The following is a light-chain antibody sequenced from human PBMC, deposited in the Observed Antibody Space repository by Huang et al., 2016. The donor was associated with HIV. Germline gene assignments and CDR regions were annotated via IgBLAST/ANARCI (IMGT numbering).Light chain of an antibody. CDR3: QQYNSYPYT. CDR2: KES. CDR1: QSISEW. Sequence: DIQMTQSPSVLSASVGDNVTITCRASQSISEWLAWYQQKPGKAPKFLIYKESTLESGVPSRFNGSRSGTSFTLTINNLHPDDFATYYCQQYNSYPYTFGQGTDLETK. V-gene: IGKV1-5*03. J-gene: IGKJ2*01.